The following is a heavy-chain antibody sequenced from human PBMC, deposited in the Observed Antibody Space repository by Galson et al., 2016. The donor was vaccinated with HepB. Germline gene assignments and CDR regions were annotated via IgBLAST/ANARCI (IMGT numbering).Heavy chain of an antibody. D-gene: IGHD1-1*01. CDR2: IYHIGST. CDR3: ARDRDWNWKFDL. J-gene: IGHJ2*01. Sequence: SETLSLTCTVSGGSINSYYWSWIRQPAGKGLEWIGRIYHIGSTNYNPSLKSRVTMSIDTSKNQFSLNLRSVTAADAAVYFCARDRDWNWKFDLWGRGTLVTVSS. CDR1: GGSINSYY. V-gene: IGHV4-4*07.